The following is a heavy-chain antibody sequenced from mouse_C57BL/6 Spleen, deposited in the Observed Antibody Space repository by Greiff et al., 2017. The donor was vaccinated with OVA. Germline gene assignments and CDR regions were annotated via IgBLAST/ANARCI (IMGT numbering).Heavy chain of an antibody. CDR3: ARGGSHWYFDV. V-gene: IGHV3-1*01. CDR2: ISYSGST. J-gene: IGHJ1*03. D-gene: IGHD1-1*02. CDR1: GYSITSGYD. Sequence: EVQLVESGPGMVKPSQSLSLTCTVTGYSITSGYDWHWIRHFPGNKLEWMGYISYSGSTNYNPSLKSRISITHDTSKNHFFLKLNSVTTEDTATDYCARGGSHWYFDVWGTGTTVTVSS.